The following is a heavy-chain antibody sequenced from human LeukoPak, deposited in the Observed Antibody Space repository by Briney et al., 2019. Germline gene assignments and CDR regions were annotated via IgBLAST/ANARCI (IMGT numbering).Heavy chain of an antibody. V-gene: IGHV4-34*01. CDR2: INHSGST. J-gene: IGHJ6*02. CDR3: ARRAFLEWFPHDYYYYGMDV. Sequence: PSETLSLTCAVYGGSFSGYYWSWIRQPPGKGLEWIGEINHSGSTNYNPSLKSRVTISVDTSKNQFSLKLSSVTAADTAVYYCARRAFLEWFPHDYYYYGMDVRGQGTTVTVSS. D-gene: IGHD3-3*02. CDR1: GGSFSGYY.